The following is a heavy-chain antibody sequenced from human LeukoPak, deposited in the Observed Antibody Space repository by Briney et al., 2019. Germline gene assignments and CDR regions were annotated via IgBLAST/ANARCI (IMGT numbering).Heavy chain of an antibody. CDR3: AKDPAIAAAGPPRSYFDY. D-gene: IGHD6-13*01. Sequence: PGGSLRLSCAASGFTFSSYNMNWVRQAPGKGLEWVAFIRYDGSNKYFADSVKGRFTISRDNSKNTLYLQMNSLRAEDTAVYYCAKDPAIAAAGPPRSYFDYWGQGTLVTVSS. CDR2: IRYDGSNK. CDR1: GFTFSSYN. J-gene: IGHJ4*02. V-gene: IGHV3-30*02.